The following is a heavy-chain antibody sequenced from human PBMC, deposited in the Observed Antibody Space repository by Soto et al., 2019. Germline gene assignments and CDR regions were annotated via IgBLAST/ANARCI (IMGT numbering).Heavy chain of an antibody. CDR2: ISGYNGNT. V-gene: IGHV1-18*01. CDR3: ARDDFVVRGVYYYYGMDV. CDR1: GYTFSSYG. D-gene: IGHD3-10*01. Sequence: QAQLVQSGAEVKKPVASVKVSCKASGYTFSSYGITWVRQAPGQGLEWMAWISGYNGNTNYAQNLQGRVTMTTDTSTNTAYMELRSLRSDDTAVYYCARDDFVVRGVYYYYGMDVWGQGTTVTVSS. J-gene: IGHJ6*02.